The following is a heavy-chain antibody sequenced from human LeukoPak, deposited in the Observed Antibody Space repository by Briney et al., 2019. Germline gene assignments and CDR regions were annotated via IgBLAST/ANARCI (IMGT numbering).Heavy chain of an antibody. CDR2: VTSYNGDT. CDR1: GYTFNNYG. D-gene: IGHD6-19*01. CDR3: ARVGYSSGWSGRAFDI. Sequence: ASVKVSCKASGYTFNNYGISWVRQAPGQGLEWMGWVTSYNGDTNYAQKLQGRVTMTTDTSTSTAYMELRSLRSDDTAVYYCARVGYSSGWSGRAFDIWGQGTMVTVSS. J-gene: IGHJ3*02. V-gene: IGHV1-18*01.